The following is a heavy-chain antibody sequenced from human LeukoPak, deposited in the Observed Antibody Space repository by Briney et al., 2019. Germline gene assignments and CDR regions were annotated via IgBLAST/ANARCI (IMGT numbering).Heavy chain of an antibody. CDR3: AKDGPYYFDY. J-gene: IGHJ4*02. CDR1: GFTFSSYG. CDR2: ISYDGINK. V-gene: IGHV3-30*18. Sequence: PGGSLRLSCAASGFTFSSYGVHWVRQAPGKGLGWVRVISYDGINKYYADSVKGRFTISRDNSNNALYLQMNSLRAEDTAVCYCAKDGPYYFDYWGQGTLVTVSS.